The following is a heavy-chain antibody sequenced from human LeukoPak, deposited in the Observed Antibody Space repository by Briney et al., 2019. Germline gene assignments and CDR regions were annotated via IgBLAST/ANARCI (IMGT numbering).Heavy chain of an antibody. CDR2: INSDGSST. CDR3: ARDDSETAMVSF. Sequence: PGGSLRLSCAASGFTFSSYAMSWVRQAPGKGLVWVSRINSDGSSTSYADSVKGRFTISRDNAKNTLYLQMNSLRAEDTAVYYCARDDSETAMVSFWGQGTLVTVSS. CDR1: GFTFSSYA. V-gene: IGHV3-74*01. J-gene: IGHJ4*02. D-gene: IGHD5-18*01.